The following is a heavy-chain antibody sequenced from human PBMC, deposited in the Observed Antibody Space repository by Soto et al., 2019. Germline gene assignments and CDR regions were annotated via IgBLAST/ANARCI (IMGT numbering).Heavy chain of an antibody. Sequence: QVQLVESGGGVVQPGRSLRLSCAASGFTFSSYAMHWVRQAPGKGLEWVAVISYDGSNKYYADSVKGRFTISRDNSKKMLCLQMNSLRAEDTAVYYCARGFGDLYYYYFYGMDVRGQGTTVTVSS. D-gene: IGHD3-10*01. CDR2: ISYDGSNK. J-gene: IGHJ6*02. CDR1: GFTFSSYA. V-gene: IGHV3-30-3*01. CDR3: ARGFGDLYYYYFYGMDV.